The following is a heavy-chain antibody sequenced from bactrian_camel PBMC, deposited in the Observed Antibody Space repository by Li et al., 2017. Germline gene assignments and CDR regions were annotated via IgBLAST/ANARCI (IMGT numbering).Heavy chain of an antibody. CDR1: GFRFSRTW. CDR2: NSDGTGRT. J-gene: IGHJ4*01. V-gene: IGHV3S1*01. Sequence: VQLVESGGGSAHPGGSLELSCVGSGFRFSRTWLYWVRQRQGQGLEWVANSDGTGRTNYADSVKGRFTVSRDNAKNTLYLQLDDLKTEDTATYYCATSYDGQSAENTGPGTQVTVS. D-gene: IGHD3*01.